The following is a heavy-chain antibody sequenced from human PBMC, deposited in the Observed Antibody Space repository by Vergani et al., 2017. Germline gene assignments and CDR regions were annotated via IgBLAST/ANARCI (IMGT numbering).Heavy chain of an antibody. CDR3: AKDIGVGQWELLFDY. CDR2: ISWNGGSI. D-gene: IGHD1-26*01. J-gene: IGHJ4*02. Sequence: EVQLVESGGGLVQPGRSLRLSCAASGFTFDDYAMHWVRQAPGKGLEWVSGISWNGGSIGYADSVKGRFTISRDNAKNSLYLQMNSLRAEDTALYYCAKDIGVGQWELLFDYWGQGTLVTVSS. V-gene: IGHV3-9*01. CDR1: GFTFDDYA.